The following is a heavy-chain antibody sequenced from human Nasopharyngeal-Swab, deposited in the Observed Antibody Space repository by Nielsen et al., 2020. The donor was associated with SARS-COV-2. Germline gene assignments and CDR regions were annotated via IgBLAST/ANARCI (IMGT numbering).Heavy chain of an antibody. CDR3: TTRMRYSSSWDY. V-gene: IGHV3-15*01. J-gene: IGHJ4*02. CDR2: IKSKTDGGTT. Sequence: GGSLRLSCAASGFTFSNAWMSWVRQAPGKGLEWVGRIKSKTDGGTTDYAAPVKGRFTISRDDSKNTLYLQMNSLKTEDTAVYYCTTRMRYSSSWDYWGQGTLVTVSS. CDR1: GFTFSNAW. D-gene: IGHD6-13*01.